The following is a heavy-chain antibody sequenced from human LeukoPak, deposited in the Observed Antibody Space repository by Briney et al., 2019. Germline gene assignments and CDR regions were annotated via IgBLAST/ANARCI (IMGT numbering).Heavy chain of an antibody. Sequence: PSETLSLTCTVSGGSISSYYWSRIRQPPGKGLEWIGYIYYSGSTNYNPSLKSRVTISVDTSKNHFSLKLSSVPAADTAVYYCARAGRSPSSGFDPWGQGTLVTVSS. CDR2: IYYSGST. CDR1: GGSISSYY. V-gene: IGHV4-59*08. J-gene: IGHJ5*02. CDR3: ARAGRSPSSGFDP. D-gene: IGHD6-13*01.